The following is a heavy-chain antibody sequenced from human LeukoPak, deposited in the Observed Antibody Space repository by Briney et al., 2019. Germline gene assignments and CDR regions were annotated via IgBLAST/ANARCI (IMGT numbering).Heavy chain of an antibody. CDR3: ARIVGHTRSEF. CDR1: GFSLSSYA. J-gene: IGHJ4*02. V-gene: IGHV3-30*04. CDR2: VSFDGRNK. Sequence: PGGSLRLSCAASGFSLSSYAMHWVRQAPGKGLEWVSFVSFDGRNKNYADSVRGRFTISRDDSKNTLYLQMSSLRNEDTAVYFCARIVGHTRSEFWGQGTPVTVSS. D-gene: IGHD1-26*01.